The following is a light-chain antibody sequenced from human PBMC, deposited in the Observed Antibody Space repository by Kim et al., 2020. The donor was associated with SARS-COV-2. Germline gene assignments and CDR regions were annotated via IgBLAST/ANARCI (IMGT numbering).Light chain of an antibody. J-gene: IGLJ3*02. V-gene: IGLV3-19*01. CDR1: SLRSYY. CDR3: NSRDSSVLWV. CDR2: GKN. Sequence: VALGQTVRITCQGDSLRSYYASWYQQKPGQAPVLVIYGKNNRPSGIPDRFSGSSSGNTASLTITGAQAEDEADYYCNSRDSSVLWVFGGGTQLTVL.